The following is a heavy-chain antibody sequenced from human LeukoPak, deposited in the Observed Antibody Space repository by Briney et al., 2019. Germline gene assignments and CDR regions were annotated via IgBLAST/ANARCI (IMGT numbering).Heavy chain of an antibody. CDR2: IIPIFGTA. V-gene: IGHV1-69*13. D-gene: IGHD4-17*01. Sequence: ASVTVSCKASAGTFSSYAISWVRQAPGQGLEWMGGIIPIFGTANYAQKFQGRVTITADESTSTAYMELSSLRSEDTAVYYCASDYGDIDYWGQGTLVTVSS. CDR3: ASDYGDIDY. CDR1: AGTFSSYA. J-gene: IGHJ4*02.